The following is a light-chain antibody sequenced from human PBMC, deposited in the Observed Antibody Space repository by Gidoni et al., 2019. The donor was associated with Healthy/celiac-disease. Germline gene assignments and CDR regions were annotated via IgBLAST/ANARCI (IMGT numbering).Light chain of an antibody. Sequence: ALQMTQSPSSLSASVGDRVTITCRASQGVRNDVCWYQQKPGKAPKLLIYAATSLQGGVPSRFRSSGAGADFTLTISSLQPDDVATYYYLQDYNYPLTFXGXTKVEIK. CDR3: LQDYNYPLT. J-gene: IGKJ4*01. V-gene: IGKV1-6*01. CDR2: AAT. CDR1: QGVRND.